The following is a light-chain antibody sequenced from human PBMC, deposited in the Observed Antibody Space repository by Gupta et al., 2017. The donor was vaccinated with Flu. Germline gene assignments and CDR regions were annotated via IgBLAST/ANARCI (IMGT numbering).Light chain of an antibody. Sequence: DIQMTQSPSSLSASVGDRVTITCRASQDISNYLAWFQQRPGETPKSLIHAASNLQTGVPSKFRGSGPGTDFTLTIISLQPEDFATYYCQQYRIYPPTFGPGTKVEI. CDR3: QQYRIYPPT. CDR1: QDISNY. CDR2: AAS. J-gene: IGKJ3*01. V-gene: IGKV1-16*02.